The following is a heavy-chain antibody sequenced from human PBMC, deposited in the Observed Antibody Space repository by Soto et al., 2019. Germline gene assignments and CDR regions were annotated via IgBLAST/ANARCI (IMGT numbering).Heavy chain of an antibody. CDR2: ISGSGGST. J-gene: IGHJ4*02. V-gene: IGHV3-23*01. CDR1: GFTFSSYA. CDR3: AKKRARVVTAPYFDY. D-gene: IGHD2-21*02. Sequence: GGSLRLSCAASGFTFSSYAMSWVRQAPGKGLEWVSAISGSGGSTYYADSVKGRFTISRDNSKNTLYLQMNSLRAEDTAVYYCAKKRARVVTAPYFDYWGQGTLVTVSS.